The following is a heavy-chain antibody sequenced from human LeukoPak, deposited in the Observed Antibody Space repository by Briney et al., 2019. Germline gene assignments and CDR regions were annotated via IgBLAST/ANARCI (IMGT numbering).Heavy chain of an antibody. CDR2: ISAYNGNT. J-gene: IGHJ4*02. V-gene: IGHV1-18*01. CDR1: GGTFSSYA. Sequence: ASVKVSCKASGGTFSSYAISWVRQAPGQGLEWMGWISAYNGNTNYAQKLQDRVTMTTDTSTSTAYMELRSLRSDDTAVYYCARSEGLYYYDSSGYLNPPPGGYWGQGTLVTVSS. D-gene: IGHD3-22*01. CDR3: ARSEGLYYYDSSGYLNPPPGGY.